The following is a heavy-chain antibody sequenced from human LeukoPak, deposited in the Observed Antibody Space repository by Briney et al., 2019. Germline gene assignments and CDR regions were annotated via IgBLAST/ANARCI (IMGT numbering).Heavy chain of an antibody. J-gene: IGHJ4*02. D-gene: IGHD3-9*01. V-gene: IGHV3-7*01. CDR1: GFTFSSYW. Sequence: GGSLRLSCGASGFTFSSYWMSWVRQAPGKGLEWVANIKQDGREKYYVDSVKGRFTISRDNSKNTLYLQMNSLRAEDTAVYYCARDGYYDILTGYFTPGYWGQGTLVTVSS. CDR2: IKQDGREK. CDR3: ARDGYYDILTGYFTPGY.